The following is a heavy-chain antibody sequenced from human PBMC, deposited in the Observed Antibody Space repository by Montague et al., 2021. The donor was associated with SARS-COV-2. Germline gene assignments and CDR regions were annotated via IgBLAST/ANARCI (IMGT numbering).Heavy chain of an antibody. V-gene: IGHV3-74*01. D-gene: IGHD6-13*01. CDR3: VRAFSSNFKWFDP. Sequence: SLRLSCAASGFTFSAYWMHWVRQAPGQGLEWVARIRADGTTTNYADSVKGRFTISRDNAQNTVYLHMTTLTAEDTAVYYCVRAFSSNFKWFDPWGQGTMVTVSS. CDR1: GFTFSAYW. CDR2: IRADGTTT. J-gene: IGHJ5*01.